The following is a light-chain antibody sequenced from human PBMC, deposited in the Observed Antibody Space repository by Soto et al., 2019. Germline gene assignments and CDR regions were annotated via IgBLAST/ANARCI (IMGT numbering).Light chain of an antibody. CDR2: DAS. CDR3: QQYNTSSYT. CDR1: QSISNW. J-gene: IGKJ2*01. Sequence: DIQMTQSPSTLSASVGDRVTITCRASQSISNWLAWYQQRPGEAAKLLMYDASTLENWVPSRFSGSGSGTEFTLTISGLRPDDFAPYYCQQYNTSSYTFGQGTKLEIK. V-gene: IGKV1-5*01.